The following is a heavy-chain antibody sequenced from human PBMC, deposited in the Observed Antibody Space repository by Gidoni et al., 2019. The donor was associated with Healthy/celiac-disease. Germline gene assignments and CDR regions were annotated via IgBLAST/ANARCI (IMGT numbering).Heavy chain of an antibody. J-gene: IGHJ3*02. CDR1: TFSSYA. CDR3: AMDTIAVAGINAFDI. D-gene: IGHD6-19*01. CDR2: ISYDGSNK. Sequence: TFSSYAMHWVRQAPGKGLEWVSVISYDGSNKYYADSVKGRFTISRDNSKNTLYLQMNSLRAEDTAVYYCAMDTIAVAGINAFDIWGQGTMVTVSS. V-gene: IGHV3-30-3*01.